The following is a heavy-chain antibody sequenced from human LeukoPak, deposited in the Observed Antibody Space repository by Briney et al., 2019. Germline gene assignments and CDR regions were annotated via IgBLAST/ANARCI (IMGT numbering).Heavy chain of an antibody. J-gene: IGHJ4*02. CDR1: GFTLSSYG. CDR2: LSYDGSNK. D-gene: IGHD3-10*01. CDR3: ANDSWDYYGSGSYYGGFVNY. V-gene: IGHV3-30*18. Sequence: GGSLRLSCAASGFTLSSYGMHWVRQAPGKGLEWVAVLSYDGSNKYYADSVKGRFTISRDKSKNTLYLQMNSLRAEDTAVYDCANDSWDYYGSGSYYGGFVNYWGQGTLVTVSS.